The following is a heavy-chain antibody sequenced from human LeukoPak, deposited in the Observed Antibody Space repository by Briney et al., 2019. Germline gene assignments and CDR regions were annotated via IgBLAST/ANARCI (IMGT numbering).Heavy chain of an antibody. V-gene: IGHV3-23*01. J-gene: IGHJ4*02. CDR1: GFTFTSYA. CDR3: AKHKSTSSHYHFDY. CDR2: ITGSGGST. Sequence: GSLRLSCAASGFTFTSYAMSWVRRAPGKGLEWVSTITGSGGSTYYADSVKGRFTLSRDNSKNTLYLQMNSLRAEDTAVFYCAKHKSTSSHYHFDYWGQGTLVTVSS. D-gene: IGHD2-2*01.